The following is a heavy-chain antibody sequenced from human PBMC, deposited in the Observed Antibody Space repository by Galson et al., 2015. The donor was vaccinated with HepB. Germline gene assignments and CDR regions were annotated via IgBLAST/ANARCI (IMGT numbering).Heavy chain of an antibody. CDR2: INSDVSTT. D-gene: IGHD7-27*01. CDR3: GNWGSS. V-gene: IGHV3-74*01. Sequence: LRLSCAASGFPFSSNWMQWVRQAPGKGLEWVSRINSDVSTTSYTDSVKGRFTISRDNAKNTLYLQMNSLRAEDTAVYYCGNWGSSWGQGTLVTVSS. J-gene: IGHJ5*02. CDR1: GFPFSSNW.